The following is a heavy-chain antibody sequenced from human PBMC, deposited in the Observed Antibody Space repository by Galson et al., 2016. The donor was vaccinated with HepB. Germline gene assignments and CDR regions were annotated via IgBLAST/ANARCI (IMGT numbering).Heavy chain of an antibody. J-gene: IGHJ4*02. CDR2: INGRSSTI. V-gene: IGHV3-48*01. CDR1: GFTFRDYN. D-gene: IGHD2/OR15-2a*01. Sequence: SLRLSCATSGFTFRDYNMNWVRQAPGKGLEWVSYINGRSSTIYYADSVKGRFTVSRDNAKNSLYLQMDSLRGEDTAVYYCARDRIRGDPSFDYWGQGTLVTVSS. CDR3: ARDRIRGDPSFDY.